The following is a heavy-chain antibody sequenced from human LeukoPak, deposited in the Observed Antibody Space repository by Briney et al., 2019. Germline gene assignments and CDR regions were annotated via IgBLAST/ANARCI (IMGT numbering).Heavy chain of an antibody. CDR3: ERYRNPTPTTADYFDF. CDR1: GSFVSTGYY. Sequence: SETLSLTCAVSGSFVSTGYYWGWIRQPPGGGLEWIGTYYHSGATYYSPSLKSRVTISVDSSKNQFSLKLNSVTAADTAKYFCERYRNPTPTTADYFDFWGRATLVTVSP. D-gene: IGHD4-11*01. V-gene: IGHV4-38-2*01. J-gene: IGHJ4*02. CDR2: YYHSGAT.